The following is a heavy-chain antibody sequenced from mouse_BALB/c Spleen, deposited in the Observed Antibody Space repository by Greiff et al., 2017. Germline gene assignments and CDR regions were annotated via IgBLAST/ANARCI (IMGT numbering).Heavy chain of an antibody. Sequence: EVKLVESGGGLVQPKGSLKLSCAASGFTFNTYAMNWVRQAPGKGLEWVARIRSKSNNYATYYADSVKDRFTISRDDSQSMLYLQMNNLKTEDTAMYYCVRHRYDVHWYFDVWGAGTTVTVSS. D-gene: IGHD2-14*01. CDR3: VRHRYDVHWYFDV. V-gene: IGHV10-1*02. CDR2: IRSKSNNYAT. J-gene: IGHJ1*01. CDR1: GFTFNTYA.